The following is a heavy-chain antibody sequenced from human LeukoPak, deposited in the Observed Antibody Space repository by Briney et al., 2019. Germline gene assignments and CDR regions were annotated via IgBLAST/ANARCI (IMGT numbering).Heavy chain of an antibody. CDR3: ARGPRRERPRNWFDP. CDR2: INHDGST. V-gene: IGHV4-34*01. J-gene: IGHJ5*02. CDR1: GGSFSGYY. Sequence: SETPSLTCAVYGGSFSGYYWNWIRQPPGKGLEWIGEINHDGSTNYNPSLKSRVTISVDTSKNQFSLKVSSVTAADTAVYYCARGPRRERPRNWFDPWGQGTLVTVSS. D-gene: IGHD6-6*01.